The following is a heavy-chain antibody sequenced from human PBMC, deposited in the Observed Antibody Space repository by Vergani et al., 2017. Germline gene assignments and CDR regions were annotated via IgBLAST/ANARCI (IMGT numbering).Heavy chain of an antibody. CDR2: IVVGSGNT. Sequence: QMQLVQSGPEVKKPGTSVKVSCKASGFTFTSSAVPWVRQARGQRLEWIGWIVVGSGNTNYAQKFQERVTITRDMSTSTAYMELSSLRSEDTAVYYCARDTADDSSGGLDYWGQGTLVTVSS. V-gene: IGHV1-58*01. J-gene: IGHJ4*02. CDR1: GFTFTSSA. CDR3: ARDTADDSSGGLDY. D-gene: IGHD3-22*01.